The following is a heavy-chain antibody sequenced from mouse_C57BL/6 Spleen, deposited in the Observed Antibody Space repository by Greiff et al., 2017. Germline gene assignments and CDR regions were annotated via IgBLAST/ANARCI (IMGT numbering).Heavy chain of an antibody. Sequence: VQLQQSGPELVKPGASVKISCKASGYAFSSSWMNWVKQRPGKGLEWIGRIYPGDGDTNYNGKFKGKATLTADKSSSTAYMQLSSLTSEDSAVXFCARSRVVLVPFAYGGQGTLVTVSA. CDR3: ARSRVVLVPFAY. CDR1: GYAFSSSW. V-gene: IGHV1-82*01. D-gene: IGHD1-1*02. CDR2: IYPGDGDT. J-gene: IGHJ3*01.